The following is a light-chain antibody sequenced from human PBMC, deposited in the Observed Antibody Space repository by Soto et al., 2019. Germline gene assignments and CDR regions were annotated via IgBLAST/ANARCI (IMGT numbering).Light chain of an antibody. CDR2: KAS. Sequence: DIHLSQSPSTLSTSIGDRVTITFRGSKTISSWLAWYQKKPGKAPKLLIYKASTLKSGVPSRFSGSGSGTEFTLTISSLQPDDFATYYCQQYNSYSTFGQGTKVDIK. J-gene: IGKJ1*01. CDR1: KTISSW. V-gene: IGKV1-5*03. CDR3: QQYNSYST.